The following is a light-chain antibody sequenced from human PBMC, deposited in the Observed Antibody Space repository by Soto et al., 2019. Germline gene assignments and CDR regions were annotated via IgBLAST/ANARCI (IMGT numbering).Light chain of an antibody. CDR2: NDN. CDR1: TSNIGSNL. J-gene: IGLJ2*01. CDR3: AVWDDSLSGVV. Sequence: QAVVAQPPSASGTPGQRVTISCSGSTSNIGSNLASWYQQLPGSAPKLLIYNDNERPSGVPDRFSGSKSGTSASLGISGLRSEDEAHYFCAVWDDSLSGVVFGGGPKLTVL. V-gene: IGLV1-47*02.